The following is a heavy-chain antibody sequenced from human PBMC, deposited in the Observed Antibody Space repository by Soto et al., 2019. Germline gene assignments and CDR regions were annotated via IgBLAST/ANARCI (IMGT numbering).Heavy chain of an antibody. Sequence: EVPLVESGGGLVKPGGSLRLSCAASGFTFSSYSMNWVRQAPGKGLEWGSSISSSSSYIYYADSVRGRFTNSRDTAKKSLYLQMNSLRAEDTAVYYCARGLWRYYDSSGYSDFDYWGQGTLVTVSS. J-gene: IGHJ4*02. CDR1: GFTFSSYS. V-gene: IGHV3-21*01. D-gene: IGHD3-22*01. CDR3: ARGLWRYYDSSGYSDFDY. CDR2: ISSSSSYI.